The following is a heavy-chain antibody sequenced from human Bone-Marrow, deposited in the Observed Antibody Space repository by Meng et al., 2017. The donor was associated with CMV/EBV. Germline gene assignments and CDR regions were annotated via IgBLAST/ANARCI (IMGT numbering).Heavy chain of an antibody. J-gene: IGHJ4*02. CDR2: ISYDGSNK. Sequence: VQLLESGGDLVQPGGSLRLSCAASGFTFSSYGMHWVRQAPGKGLEWVAVISYDGSNKYYADSVKGRFTISRDNSKNTLYLQMNSLRAEDTAVYYCAKTLAVAGFDYWGQGTLVTVSS. CDR1: GFTFSSYG. CDR3: AKTLAVAGFDY. D-gene: IGHD6-19*01. V-gene: IGHV3-30*18.